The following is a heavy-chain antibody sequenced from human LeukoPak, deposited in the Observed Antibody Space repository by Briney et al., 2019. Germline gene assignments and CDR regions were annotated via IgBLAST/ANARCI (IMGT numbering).Heavy chain of an antibody. CDR2: IYYSGGT. Sequence: SETLSLTCTVSGGSISSSSDYWGWIRQPPAKGLEWLVRIYYSGGTNYIPTIKSRVTIAVATSKNQFSLKLSSVTAADTAVYYWGRHRGIVGATRHAFDIWGQGRMASVSS. J-gene: IGHJ3*02. D-gene: IGHD1-26*01. V-gene: IGHV4-39*01. CDR1: GGSISSSSDY. CDR3: GRHRGIVGATRHAFDI.